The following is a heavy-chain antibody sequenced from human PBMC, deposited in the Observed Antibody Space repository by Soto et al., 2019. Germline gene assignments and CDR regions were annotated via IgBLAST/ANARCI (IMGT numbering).Heavy chain of an antibody. V-gene: IGHV4-59*08. J-gene: IGHJ3*02. CDR2: IYYSGST. CDR1: GGSISSYY. D-gene: IGHD3-16*01. CDR3: ARLGAVYGGTDAFDI. Sequence: QVQLQESGPGLVKPSETLSLTCTVSGGSISSYYWSWIRQPPGKGLEWIVYIYYSGSTNYNPSLKSRVTISVDTSKNQCSLKLSSVTAADTAVYYCARLGAVYGGTDAFDIWGQGTMVTVSS.